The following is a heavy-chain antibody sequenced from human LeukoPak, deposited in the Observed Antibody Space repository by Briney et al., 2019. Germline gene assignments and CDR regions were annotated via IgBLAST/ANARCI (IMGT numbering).Heavy chain of an antibody. J-gene: IGHJ4*02. V-gene: IGHV3-30-3*01. CDR1: GFTFSSYA. CDR2: ISYDGSNK. D-gene: IGHD1-26*01. Sequence: PGGSLRLSCAASGFTFSSYAMHWVRQAPGKGLEWVAVISYDGSNKYYADSVKGRFTISRDNSKNTLYLQMNSLRAEDTAVYYCARGGSQLIPRGTPPLDYWGQGTLVTVSS. CDR3: ARGGSQLIPRGTPPLDY.